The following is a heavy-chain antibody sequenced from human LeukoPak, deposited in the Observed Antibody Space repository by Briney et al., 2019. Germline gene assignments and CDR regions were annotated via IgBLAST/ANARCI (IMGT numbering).Heavy chain of an antibody. Sequence: SETLSLTCTVSGGSISSSSYYWGWIRQPPGKGLEWIGSLYYSGSTYYNPSLKSRVTMSVDTSKNQFSLKMNSATAADTAVYFCVRGGPTYYYDSSGYPLDYWGQGTLVTVSS. CDR1: GGSISSSSYY. D-gene: IGHD3-22*01. CDR3: VRGGPTYYYDSSGYPLDY. CDR2: LYYSGST. V-gene: IGHV4-39*07. J-gene: IGHJ4*02.